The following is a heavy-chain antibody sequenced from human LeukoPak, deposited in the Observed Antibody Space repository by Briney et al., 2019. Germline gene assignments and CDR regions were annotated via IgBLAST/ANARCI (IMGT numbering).Heavy chain of an antibody. J-gene: IGHJ4*02. CDR1: GFTFSGYA. CDR2: ILGSGAGT. Sequence: GGSLRLSRAASGFTFSGYAMSWVRQAPGKGLEWVSSILGSGAGTFYADSVGGRLTISRDNSKSTVYLQMNSLRAEDTAVYYCAKGRESTGLFEYWGQGTLVTVSS. D-gene: IGHD1-26*01. CDR3: AKGRESTGLFEY. V-gene: IGHV3-23*01.